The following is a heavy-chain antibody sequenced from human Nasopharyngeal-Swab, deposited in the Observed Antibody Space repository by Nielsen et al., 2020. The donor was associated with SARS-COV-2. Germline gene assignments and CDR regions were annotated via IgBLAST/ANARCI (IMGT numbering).Heavy chain of an antibody. CDR3: AKDPSAVAGTGWDY. Sequence: GESLKISCAASGFTFSSYAMGWVRQAPGKGLEWVSAISGSGGSTYYADSVKGRFTISRDSSKNTLYLQMNSLRAEDTAVYYCAKDPSAVAGTGWDYWGQGTLVTVSS. CDR2: ISGSGGST. J-gene: IGHJ4*02. V-gene: IGHV3-23*01. D-gene: IGHD6-19*01. CDR1: GFTFSSYA.